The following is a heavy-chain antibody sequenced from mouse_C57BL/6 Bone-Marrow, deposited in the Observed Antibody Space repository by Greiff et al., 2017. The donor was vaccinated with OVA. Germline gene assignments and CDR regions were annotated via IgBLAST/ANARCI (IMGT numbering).Heavy chain of an antibody. J-gene: IGHJ1*03. CDR3: ARRAYYGNYGYFDV. D-gene: IGHD2-10*01. CDR2: IYPRSGNT. V-gene: IGHV1-81*01. CDR1: GYTFTSYG. Sequence: LVESGAELARPGASVKLSCKASGYTFTSYGISWVKQRTGQGLEWIGEIYPRSGNTYYNEKFKGKATLTADKSSSTAYMELRSLTSEDSAVYFCARRAYYGNYGYFDVWGTGTTVTVSS.